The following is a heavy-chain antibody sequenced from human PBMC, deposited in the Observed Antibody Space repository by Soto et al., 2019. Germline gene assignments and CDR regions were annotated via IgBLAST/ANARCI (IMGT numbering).Heavy chain of an antibody. CDR3: AGRGSSWYRETYYYYGMDV. Sequence: QVQLVESGGGVVQPGRSLRLSCAASGFTFTTYGMHWVRQAPGKGLEWVAIISYDGRQKYYADSVKGRFTISRDNSKNTLYLQMNSLRAEDTAVYYCAGRGSSWYRETYYYYGMDVWGQGTTVAVSS. D-gene: IGHD6-13*01. V-gene: IGHV3-30*03. J-gene: IGHJ6*02. CDR1: GFTFTTYG. CDR2: ISYDGRQK.